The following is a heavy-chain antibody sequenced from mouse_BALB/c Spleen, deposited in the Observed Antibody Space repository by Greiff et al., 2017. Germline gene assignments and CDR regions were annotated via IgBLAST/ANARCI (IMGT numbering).Heavy chain of an antibody. D-gene: IGHD1-1*01. CDR1: GYSITSGYY. J-gene: IGHJ1*01. Sequence: EVKLVESGPGLVKPSQSLSLTCSVTGYSITSGYYWHWIRQFPGNKLEWMGYISYDGSNNYNPSLKNRISITRDTSKNQFFLKLNSVTTEDTATYYCARDRDYGSSWYFDVWGAGTTVTVSS. CDR3: ARDRDYGSSWYFDV. CDR2: ISYDGSN. V-gene: IGHV3-6*02.